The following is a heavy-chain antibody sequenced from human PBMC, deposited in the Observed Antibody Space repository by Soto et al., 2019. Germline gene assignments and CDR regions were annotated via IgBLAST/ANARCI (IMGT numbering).Heavy chain of an antibody. D-gene: IGHD6-6*01. CDR2: TSYDGSNI. Sequence: QVQLVESGGGVVQPGRSLRLSCEASGFTFRNYGMHWVRQAPGKGPEWVSFTSYDGSNIYYADSVKGRFTISRDNSKDTLYLQMNSLRTEDTAVYYCAKARAFVRGGQGGDFDYWGQGTLVTVSS. J-gene: IGHJ4*02. CDR1: GFTFRNYG. V-gene: IGHV3-30*18. CDR3: AKARAFVRGGQGGDFDY.